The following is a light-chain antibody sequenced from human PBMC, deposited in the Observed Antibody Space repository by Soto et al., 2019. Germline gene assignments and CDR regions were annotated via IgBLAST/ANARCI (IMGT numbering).Light chain of an antibody. CDR3: SSYTSSSTLYV. V-gene: IGLV2-14*01. CDR1: NSDVGGYNY. J-gene: IGLJ1*01. Sequence: QSVLTQPASVYGSPGQSITISCTGTNSDVGGYNYVSWYQQHPGKAPKLMIYEVSNRPSGVSNRFSGSKSGNTASLTISGLQAEDEADYYCSSYTSSSTLYVFGTGTKLTVL. CDR2: EVS.